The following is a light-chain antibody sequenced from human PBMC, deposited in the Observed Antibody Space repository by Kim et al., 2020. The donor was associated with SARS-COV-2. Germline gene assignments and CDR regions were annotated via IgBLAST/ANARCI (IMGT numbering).Light chain of an antibody. V-gene: IGKV1-39*01. CDR1: QSISSH. CDR3: QQSYITPCT. J-gene: IGKJ3*01. CDR2: AAS. Sequence: DIQMTQSPSSLSASVGDRVTITCRTSQSISSHLNLYHQKPGRAPKLLISAASTLQGGVPSRFSGSGSGTDFTLTISSLQPEDFATYFCQQSYITPCTFGPGTKVDIK.